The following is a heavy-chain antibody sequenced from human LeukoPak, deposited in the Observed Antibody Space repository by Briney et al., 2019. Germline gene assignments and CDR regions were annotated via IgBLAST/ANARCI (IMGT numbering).Heavy chain of an antibody. CDR2: ISWNSGTV. D-gene: IGHD6-19*01. CDR3: AKGGYSSGWYGDH. V-gene: IGHV3-9*01. J-gene: IGHJ4*02. CDR1: GFTFDDYG. Sequence: GRSLRLSCAASGFTFDDYGMHWVRQAPGKGLEWVSGISWNSGTVVYADSVRGRFTISRDNAKNSVYLQMNSLKAEDTALYYSAKGGYSSGWYGDHWGQGTLVTVSS.